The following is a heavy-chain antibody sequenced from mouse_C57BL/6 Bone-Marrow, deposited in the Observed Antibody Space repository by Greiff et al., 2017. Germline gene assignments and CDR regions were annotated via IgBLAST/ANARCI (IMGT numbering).Heavy chain of an antibody. D-gene: IGHD3-2*02. CDR1: GYSFTGYY. J-gene: IGHJ4*01. CDR2: INPSTGGT. Sequence: VQLKESGPELVKPGASVKISCKASGYSFTGYYMNWVKQSPEKSLEWIGEINPSTGGTTYNQKFKAKATLTVDKPSSTAYMQLSSLTSEDSAVYYCARNRRQLKLREAMDYWGQGTSVTVSS. CDR3: ARNRRQLKLREAMDY. V-gene: IGHV1-42*01.